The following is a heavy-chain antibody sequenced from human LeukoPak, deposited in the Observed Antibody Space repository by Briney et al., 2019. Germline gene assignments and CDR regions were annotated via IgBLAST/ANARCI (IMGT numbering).Heavy chain of an antibody. CDR1: GYAFTSYD. Sequence: ASVKVSCKASGYAFTSYDINWVRQATGQGLEWMGWMNPNSGNTGYAQKVQGRVTMTIETSTGTAYMELRGLRSDDTAVYYCTSPRRGTYDFDYWGQGTLVTVSS. J-gene: IGHJ4*02. CDR2: MNPNSGNT. V-gene: IGHV1-8*01. CDR3: TSPRRGTYDFDY. D-gene: IGHD3-16*01.